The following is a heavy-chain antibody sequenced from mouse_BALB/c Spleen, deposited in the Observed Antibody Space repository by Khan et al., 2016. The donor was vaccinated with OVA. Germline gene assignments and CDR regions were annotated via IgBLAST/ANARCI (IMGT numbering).Heavy chain of an antibody. CDR3: ARTHER. Sequence: QVQLKQSGAELARPGASVKMSCKASGYTFTSYTMHWVKQRPGEGLEWIGYINPSSGYTKYNPTFKDKATLTADTSSSTAYMQLSSRTSEDSAIYYCARTHERWGQGTTLTVSS. J-gene: IGHJ2*01. V-gene: IGHV1-4*01. CDR2: INPSSGYT. CDR1: GYTFTSYT.